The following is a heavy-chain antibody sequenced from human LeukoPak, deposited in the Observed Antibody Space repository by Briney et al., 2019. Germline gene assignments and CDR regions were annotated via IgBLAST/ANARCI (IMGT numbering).Heavy chain of an antibody. CDR1: GFTFNIYA. CDR2: ISSSGHST. J-gene: IGHJ2*01. Sequence: PGGSLRLSCAASGFTFNIYAMAWVRQAPGKGLEWVSGISSSGHSTYYADPVKGRFTISRDNSKIILYLEMTSLRADDTAIYYCAKDIPAAGYLDPWGRGTLVTVSS. D-gene: IGHD1-14*01. V-gene: IGHV3-23*01. CDR3: AKDIPAAGYLDP.